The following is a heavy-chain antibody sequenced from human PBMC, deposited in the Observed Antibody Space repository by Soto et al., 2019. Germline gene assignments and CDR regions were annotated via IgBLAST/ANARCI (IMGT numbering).Heavy chain of an antibody. CDR2: INHSGST. D-gene: IGHD3-10*01. CDR1: GGSFSGYY. CDR3: ARAGSGADEYYFDY. V-gene: IGHV4-34*01. J-gene: IGHJ4*02. Sequence: QVQLQQWGAGLLKPSETLSLTCAVYGGSFSGYYWSWIRQPPGKGLEWIGEINHSGSTNYNPSLKSRVTISVDTSKNQFSLKLSSVTAADTAVYYCARAGSGADEYYFDYWGQGTLVTVSS.